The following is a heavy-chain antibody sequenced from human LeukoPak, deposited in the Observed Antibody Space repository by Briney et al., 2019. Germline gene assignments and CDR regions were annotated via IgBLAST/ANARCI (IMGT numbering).Heavy chain of an antibody. V-gene: IGHV3-7*03. CDR3: ANIRCSGGSCYYFDN. CDR2: INQDGSGK. CDR1: GFTFSTYW. D-gene: IGHD2-15*01. Sequence: GGSLRLSCAASGFTFSTYWMSWIRQAPGKGLDGVANINQDGSGKYYVDSVKGRFTISRDNAKNSQSLQMNSLRAEDTAVYYCANIRCSGGSCYYFDNWGQGTLVTVSS. J-gene: IGHJ4*02.